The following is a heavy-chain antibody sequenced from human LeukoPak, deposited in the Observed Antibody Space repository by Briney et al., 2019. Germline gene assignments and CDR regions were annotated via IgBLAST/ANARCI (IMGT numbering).Heavy chain of an antibody. CDR3: ARARAVAGTLGYYFDY. CDR1: GGSISSGGYS. Sequence: SETLSLTCAVSGGSISSGGYSWSWIRQPPGKGLEWIGYIYHSGSTYYNPSLKSRVTISVDRSKNQFSLKLSSVTAADTAVYYCARARAVAGTLGYYFDYWGQGTLVTVSS. CDR2: IYHSGST. D-gene: IGHD6-19*01. J-gene: IGHJ4*02. V-gene: IGHV4-30-2*01.